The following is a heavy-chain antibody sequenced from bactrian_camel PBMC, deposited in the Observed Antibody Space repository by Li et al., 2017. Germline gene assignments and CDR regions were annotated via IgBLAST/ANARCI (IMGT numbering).Heavy chain of an antibody. V-gene: IGHV3S53*01. CDR1: GYTYSPHC. J-gene: IGHJ6*01. Sequence: HVQLVESGGGSVQAGGSLRLSCAASGYTYSPHCMGWFRQAPGKEREGVASIDSDGSTRYADSVKGRFTIAAAGFTLHMNSLKPEDIAMYYCVTGHCKFVDPPGNAKYVGYWGPGTQVTVS. D-gene: IGHD3*01. CDR2: IDSDGST. CDR3: VTGHCKFVDPPGNAKYVGY.